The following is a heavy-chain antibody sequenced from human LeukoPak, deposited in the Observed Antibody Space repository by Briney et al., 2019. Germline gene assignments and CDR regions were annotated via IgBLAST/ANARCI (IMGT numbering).Heavy chain of an antibody. CDR2: IYYSGST. CDR1: GGSISSSSYY. CDR3: ARSRITMVRGVIITSPFDY. D-gene: IGHD3-10*01. Sequence: SETLSLTCIVSGGSISSSSYYWGWIRQPPGKGLEWIGSIYYSGSTYYNPSLKSRVTISVDTSKNQFSLKLSSVTAADTAVYYCARSRITMVRGVIITSPFDYWGQGTLVTVSS. V-gene: IGHV4-39*07. J-gene: IGHJ4*02.